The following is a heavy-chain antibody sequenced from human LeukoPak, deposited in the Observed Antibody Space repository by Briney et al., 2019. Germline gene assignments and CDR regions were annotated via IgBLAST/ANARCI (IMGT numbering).Heavy chain of an antibody. CDR1: EFTFSNYA. CDR3: ARIAVAGRRNWFDP. J-gene: IGHJ5*02. Sequence: GGSLRLSCAASEFTFSNYAMSWVRQAPGKGLEWVSGISGSGSSTYYADSVKGRFTISRDNSKDTLYLQMNSLRAEDTAVYYCARIAVAGRRNWFDPWGQGTLVTVSS. V-gene: IGHV3-23*01. D-gene: IGHD6-19*01. CDR2: ISGSGSST.